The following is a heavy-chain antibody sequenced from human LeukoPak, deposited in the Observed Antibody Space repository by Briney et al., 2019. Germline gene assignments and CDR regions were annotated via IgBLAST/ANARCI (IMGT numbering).Heavy chain of an antibody. CDR2: ISSTSLTI. Sequence: GGSLRLSCAASGFTFSTYNMNWVRQAPGKGLEWVSYISSTSLTIYYADSVKGRFTISRDNAKNSLLLQMNSLRDEDTAVYYCVRDRGLLYYFDYWGQGTLVTVSS. J-gene: IGHJ4*02. V-gene: IGHV3-48*02. CDR1: GFTFSTYN. CDR3: VRDRGLLYYFDY. D-gene: IGHD2-21*02.